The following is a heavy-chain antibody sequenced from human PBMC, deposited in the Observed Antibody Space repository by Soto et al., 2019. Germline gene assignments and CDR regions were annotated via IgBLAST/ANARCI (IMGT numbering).Heavy chain of an antibody. V-gene: IGHV3-7*01. D-gene: IGHD3-22*01. CDR2: IKQDGSEK. CDR1: GFTFSSYW. Sequence: EVQLVESGGGLVQPGGSLRLSCAASGFTFSSYWMSWVRQAPGKGLEWVANIKQDGSEKYYVDSVKGRFTIFRDNAKNSLYLQMNSLRAEDTAVYYCARAMDDSSGYHLNFDYWGQGTLVTVSS. CDR3: ARAMDDSSGYHLNFDY. J-gene: IGHJ4*02.